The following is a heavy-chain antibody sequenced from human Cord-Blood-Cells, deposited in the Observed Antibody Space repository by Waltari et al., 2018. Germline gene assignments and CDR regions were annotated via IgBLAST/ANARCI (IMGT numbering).Heavy chain of an antibody. V-gene: IGHV1-2*02. Sequence: QVQLVQSGAEVKQPGASVKVSCKASGNTFTGYYMPWVRQAPGQGLEWMGWINPNSGGTNYAQKFQGRVTMTRDTSISTAYMELSRLRSDDTAVYYCARVAGGYTAMNYFDYWGQGTLVTVSS. CDR3: ARVAGGYTAMNYFDY. CDR2: INPNSGGT. CDR1: GNTFTGYY. J-gene: IGHJ4*02. D-gene: IGHD5-18*01.